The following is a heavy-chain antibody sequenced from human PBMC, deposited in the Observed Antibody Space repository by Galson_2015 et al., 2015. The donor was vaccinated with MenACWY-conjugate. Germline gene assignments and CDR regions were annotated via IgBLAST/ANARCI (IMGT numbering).Heavy chain of an antibody. Sequence: SLRLSCAASRFTFSTYGMHWVRQAPGKGLDWVAVIWSDGGKTYYADSVKGRFTISRDNSENKLYLQMNSLRAEDTAVYYCARDYYDSSGYTIRGPFDYWGRGTLVTVSS. CDR3: ARDYYDSSGYTIRGPFDY. CDR1: RFTFSTYG. V-gene: IGHV3-33*08. CDR2: IWSDGGKT. J-gene: IGHJ4*02. D-gene: IGHD3-22*01.